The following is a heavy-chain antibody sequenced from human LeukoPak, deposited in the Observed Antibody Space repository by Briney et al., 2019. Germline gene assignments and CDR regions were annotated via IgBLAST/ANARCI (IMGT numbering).Heavy chain of an antibody. CDR1: GGSISSYY. CDR2: INHSGST. J-gene: IGHJ4*02. D-gene: IGHD5-12*01. V-gene: IGHV4-34*01. Sequence: TSSETLSLTCTVSGGSISSYYWSWIRQPPGKGLEWIGEINHSGSTNYNPSLKSRVTISVDTSKNQFSLKLSSVTAADTAVYYCARGGWLLGPDYWGQGTLVTVSS. CDR3: ARGGWLLGPDY.